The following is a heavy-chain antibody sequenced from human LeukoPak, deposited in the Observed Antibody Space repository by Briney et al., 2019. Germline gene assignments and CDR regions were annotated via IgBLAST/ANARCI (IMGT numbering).Heavy chain of an antibody. J-gene: IGHJ4*02. Sequence: PSETLSLTCIVSGGSISSNYWSWIRQPPGKGLEWIGSIYYSGSTYYNPSLKSRVTISVDTSKNQFSLKLSSVTAADTAVYYCARLRRAVAGTPYYFDYWGQGTLVTVSS. CDR2: IYYSGST. CDR3: ARLRRAVAGTPYYFDY. CDR1: GGSISSNY. D-gene: IGHD6-19*01. V-gene: IGHV4-39*01.